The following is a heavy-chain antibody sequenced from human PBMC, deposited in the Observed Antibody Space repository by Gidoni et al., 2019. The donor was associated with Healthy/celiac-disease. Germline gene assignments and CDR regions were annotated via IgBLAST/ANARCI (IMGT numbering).Heavy chain of an antibody. CDR2: IYYSGST. V-gene: IGHV4-31*03. CDR1: GGSISSGGYY. J-gene: IGHJ2*01. Sequence: QVQLQESGPGLVKPSQTLSITCTVSGGSISSGGYYWSWIRQPPGKGLEWIGYIYYSGSTYYNPSLKSRVTISVDTSKNQFSLKLSSVTAADTAVYYCARDAGLRLGWYFDLWGRGTLVTVSS. CDR3: ARDAGLRLGWYFDL. D-gene: IGHD3-16*01.